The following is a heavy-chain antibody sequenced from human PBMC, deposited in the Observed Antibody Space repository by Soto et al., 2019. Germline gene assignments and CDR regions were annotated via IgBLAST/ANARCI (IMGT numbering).Heavy chain of an antibody. CDR2: INAGNGNT. D-gene: IGHD6-6*01. CDR3: ARPSIAASFLYYGMDV. CDR1: GYTFTSYA. J-gene: IGHJ6*02. V-gene: IGHV1-3*01. Sequence: GASVNVSCKASGYTFTSYAMHWVRQAPGQRLEWMGWINAGNGNTKYSQKFQGRVTITRDTSASTAYMELSSLRSEDTAVYYCARPSIAASFLYYGMDVRGQGTTVTVSS.